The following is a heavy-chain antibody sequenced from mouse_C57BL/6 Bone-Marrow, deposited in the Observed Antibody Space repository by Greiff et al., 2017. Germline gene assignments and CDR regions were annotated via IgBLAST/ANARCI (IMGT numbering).Heavy chain of an antibody. Sequence: EVQLVESGAELVRPGASVKLSCTASGFNIKDDYMHWVKQRPEQGLEWIGWIDPENGDTEYASKFQGKATITADTSSNTAYLQLSSLTSEDTAVYYCTTRITTVVAPFDYWGQGTTLTVSS. CDR1: GFNIKDDY. CDR3: TTRITTVVAPFDY. CDR2: IDPENGDT. D-gene: IGHD1-1*01. V-gene: IGHV14-4*01. J-gene: IGHJ2*01.